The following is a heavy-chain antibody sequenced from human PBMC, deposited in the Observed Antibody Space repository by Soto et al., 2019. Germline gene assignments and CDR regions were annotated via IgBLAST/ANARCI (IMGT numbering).Heavy chain of an antibody. CDR1: GGTFSSYA. D-gene: IGHD6-19*01. Sequence: SVKVSCKASGGTFSSYAISWVRQAPGQGLEWMGGIIPIFGTANYAQKFQGRVTITADESTSTAYMELSSLRSEDTAVYYCAKDPHGSGWYIGYFDYWGQGTLVTVSS. CDR2: IIPIFGTA. V-gene: IGHV1-69*13. J-gene: IGHJ4*02. CDR3: AKDPHGSGWYIGYFDY.